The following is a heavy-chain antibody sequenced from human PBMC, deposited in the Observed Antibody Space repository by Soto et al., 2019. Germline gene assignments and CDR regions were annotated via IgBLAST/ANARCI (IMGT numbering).Heavy chain of an antibody. Sequence: QITLKESGPTLVKPTQTLTLTCTFSGFSLSTSGVGVGWIRQPPGKALAWLALIYWDDDKRYSPSLKSRLTITKYTSKNQVVLTMTNMDPVDTATYYCAHVYGGYNNFDYWGQGTLVTVPS. V-gene: IGHV2-5*02. CDR1: GFSLSTSGVG. J-gene: IGHJ4*02. CDR3: AHVYGGYNNFDY. D-gene: IGHD5-12*01. CDR2: IYWDDDK.